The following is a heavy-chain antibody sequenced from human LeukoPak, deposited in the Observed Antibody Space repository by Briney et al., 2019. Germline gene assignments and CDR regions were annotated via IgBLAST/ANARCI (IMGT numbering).Heavy chain of an antibody. Sequence: AETLSLTCTLSGRSLTINSYFWGWARHPPGKGLQWIVTLSHDGTNYYNPSLKSRVTMPVDRSKNQFSLKLTAVPATATAGYYCARLRGGVQLWGDWGQGTLVTVSS. CDR3: ARLRGGVQLWGD. V-gene: IGHV4-39*01. CDR1: GRSLTINSYF. CDR2: LSHDGTN. J-gene: IGHJ4*02. D-gene: IGHD5-18*01.